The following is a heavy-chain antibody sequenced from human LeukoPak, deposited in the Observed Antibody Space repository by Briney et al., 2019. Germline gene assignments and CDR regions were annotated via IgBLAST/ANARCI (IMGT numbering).Heavy chain of an antibody. CDR1: GGSISSYY. J-gene: IGHJ4*02. Sequence: SETLSLTCTVLGGSISSYYWSWIRQPPGKGLEWIGNIYYSGSTNYNPSLKSRVTISVDTSKNQFSLKLSSVTAADTAVYYCARASAGNIWSGYYTYYFDYWGQGTLVTVSS. CDR2: IYYSGST. CDR3: ARASAGNIWSGYYTYYFDY. D-gene: IGHD3-3*01. V-gene: IGHV4-59*01.